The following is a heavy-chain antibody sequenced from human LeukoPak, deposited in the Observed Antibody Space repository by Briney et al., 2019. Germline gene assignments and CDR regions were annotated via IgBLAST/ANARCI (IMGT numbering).Heavy chain of an antibody. J-gene: IGHJ5*02. V-gene: IGHV1-46*01. CDR1: ASTFTIST. D-gene: IGHD3-22*01. Sequence: GASVKVSFKCSASTFTISTMYWVRHAPGQGLEWMGIINPSCGSTSYAQKFQGRVTMTRDTSTSTVYMELSSLKSEDTAVYYCARSSGHYDNSVANWFDPWGQGTLVTVSS. CDR2: INPSCGST. CDR3: ARSSGHYDNSVANWFDP.